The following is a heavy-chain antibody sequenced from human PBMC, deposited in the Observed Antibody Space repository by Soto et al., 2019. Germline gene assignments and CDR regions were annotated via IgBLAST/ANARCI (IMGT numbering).Heavy chain of an antibody. V-gene: IGHV3-23*01. J-gene: IGHJ3*02. D-gene: IGHD3-22*01. CDR2: ISGSGGST. Sequence: GGSLRLSCAASGFTFSSYAMSWVRQAPGKGLEWVSAISGSGGSTYYADSVKGRFTISRDNSKNALYLQMNSLRAEDTAVYYCAKDLEDYYDSSGYYAAPDDAFDIWGQGTMVTVSS. CDR1: GFTFSSYA. CDR3: AKDLEDYYDSSGYYAAPDDAFDI.